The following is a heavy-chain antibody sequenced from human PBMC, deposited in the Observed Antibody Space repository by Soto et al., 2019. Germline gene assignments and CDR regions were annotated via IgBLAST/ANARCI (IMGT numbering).Heavy chain of an antibody. V-gene: IGHV4-31*03. D-gene: IGHD4-17*01. CDR2: IYHSGST. J-gene: IGHJ4*02. CDR1: GVTISSGGYY. CDR3: ARAETFGELGTRFDR. Sequence: QVQLQESGPGLVKPSQTLSLTCTVSGVTISSGGYYLTWIRQHPGKGLEWIGNIYHSGSTYYNQSLKSRVTISVHTSKNQFSLNLTSVTAADTAVYFWARAETFGELGTRFDRWGQGTLFTVSS.